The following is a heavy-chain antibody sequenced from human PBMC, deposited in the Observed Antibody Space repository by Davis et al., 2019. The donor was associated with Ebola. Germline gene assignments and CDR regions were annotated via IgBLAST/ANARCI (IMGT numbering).Heavy chain of an antibody. V-gene: IGHV3-48*02. CDR3: ARDLFTHYDFWSGSPDY. D-gene: IGHD3-3*01. J-gene: IGHJ4*02. CDR2: ISSSSSTI. Sequence: GESLKISCAASGFTFSNAWMNWVRQAPGKGLEWVSYISSSSSTIYYADSVKGRFTISRDNAKNSLYLQMNSLRDEDTAVYYCARDLFTHYDFWSGSPDYWGQGTLVTVSS. CDR1: GFTFSNAW.